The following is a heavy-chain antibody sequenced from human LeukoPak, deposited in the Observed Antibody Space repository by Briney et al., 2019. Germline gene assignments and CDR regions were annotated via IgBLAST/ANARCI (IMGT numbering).Heavy chain of an antibody. J-gene: IGHJ5*02. D-gene: IGHD3-10*01. V-gene: IGHV6-1*01. CDR2: TYYRSKWYN. CDR3: ARRRRNLHMVRGVTGRWFDP. CDR1: GDSVSSNSAA. Sequence: SQTLSLTCAISGDSVSSNSAAWNWIRQSPSRGLEWLGRTYYRSKWYNDYAVSLKSRITINPDTSKNQFSQKLSSVTAADTAVYYCARRRRNLHMVRGVTGRWFDPWGQGTLVTVSS.